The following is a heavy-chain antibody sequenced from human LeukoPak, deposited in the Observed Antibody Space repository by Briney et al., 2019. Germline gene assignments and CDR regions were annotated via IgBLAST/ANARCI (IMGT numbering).Heavy chain of an antibody. J-gene: IGHJ4*02. CDR3: ARAMNHRDYFDY. D-gene: IGHD1-14*01. CDR2: IYSSGDA. CDR1: GFTVSSKY. Sequence: PGGSLRLSCAASGFTVSSKYMSWVRQTPGKGLQWVALIYSSGDAYTPDSVKGRFTISRDDSENTLYLQMDSLRAEDTAVYYCARAMNHRDYFDYWGQGTLVTVSS. V-gene: IGHV3-53*01.